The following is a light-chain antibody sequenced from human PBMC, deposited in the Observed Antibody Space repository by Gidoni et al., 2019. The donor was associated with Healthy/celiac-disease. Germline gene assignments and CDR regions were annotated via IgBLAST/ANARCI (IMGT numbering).Light chain of an antibody. Sequence: DIVMTQSPDSLAVSLGERATINCKSSQSVFYSSNNKNYLAWYQQKPGQPPKLLIYWASTRESGVPSRFSGGGSRTDFTLTISSLQAEDGAVYYCQQYYSTPFTFGPGTKVEIK. CDR1: QSVFYSSNNKNY. J-gene: IGKJ3*01. CDR2: WAS. CDR3: QQYYSTPFT. V-gene: IGKV4-1*01.